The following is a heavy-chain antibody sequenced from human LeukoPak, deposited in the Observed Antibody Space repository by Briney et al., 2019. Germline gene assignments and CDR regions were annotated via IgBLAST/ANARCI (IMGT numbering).Heavy chain of an antibody. Sequence: GGSLRLSCAASGFTFSSYSMSWVRQAPGKGLEWVSSISSSSYIYYADSVKGRYTISRDNAKNSLYLQMNSLRAEDTAVYYCAREGYCSSTSCREYFQHWGQGTLVTVSS. D-gene: IGHD2-2*01. J-gene: IGHJ1*01. CDR2: ISSSSYI. V-gene: IGHV3-21*01. CDR1: GFTFSSYS. CDR3: AREGYCSSTSCREYFQH.